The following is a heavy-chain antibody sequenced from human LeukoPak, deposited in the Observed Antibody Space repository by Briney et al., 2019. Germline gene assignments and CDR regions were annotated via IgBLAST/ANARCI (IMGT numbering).Heavy chain of an antibody. CDR3: ALISYCTSVTCFFLDY. CDR2: ISTNNGNT. J-gene: IGHJ4*02. CDR1: GYTFTNYH. D-gene: IGHD2-8*01. V-gene: IGHV1-18*01. Sequence: GASVKVSCKASGYTFTNYHISWVRQAPGQGLEWMGWISTNNGNTNYAQNLQGRVTMTKDTSTSTAYMELRSLRSDGTAVYYCALISYCTSVTCFFLDYWGQGTLVSVSS.